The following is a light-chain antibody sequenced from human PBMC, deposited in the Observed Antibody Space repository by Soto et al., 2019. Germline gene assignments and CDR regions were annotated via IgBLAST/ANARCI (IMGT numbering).Light chain of an antibody. CDR2: AAS. CDR1: QGISNY. CDR3: QKYNSAPQFT. Sequence: DIQMTQSPSSLSASVGDRVTITCRASQGISNYLAWYQQKPGKVPKLLIYAASTWQSGVPSRFSGSGSGTDFTLTISSLQPEDVATYYCQKYNSAPQFTFGPGTKVDIK. V-gene: IGKV1-27*01. J-gene: IGKJ3*01.